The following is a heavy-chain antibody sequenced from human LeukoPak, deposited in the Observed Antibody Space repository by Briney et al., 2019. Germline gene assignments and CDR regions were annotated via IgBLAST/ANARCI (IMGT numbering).Heavy chain of an antibody. D-gene: IGHD6-13*01. CDR1: GLTFSSHW. V-gene: IGHV3-74*01. J-gene: IGHJ4*02. CDR3: APQQGGHPAY. Sequence: PGGSLRLSWAASGLTFSSHWMHWVRQAPGKGLVWVSRITNDGSSTTYGDSGEGRFTIPRDNAKHLLYLQVNSLRADDTAVYYCAPQQGGHPAYWGQGPLVTVSS. CDR2: ITNDGSST.